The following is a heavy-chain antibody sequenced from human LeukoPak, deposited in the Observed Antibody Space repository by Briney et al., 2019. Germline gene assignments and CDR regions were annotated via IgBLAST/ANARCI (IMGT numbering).Heavy chain of an antibody. Sequence: SETLSLTCAVSGYSISSGYYWGWIRQPPGKGLEWIGSIYHSGSTYYNPSPKSRVTISVDTSKNQFSLKLSSVTAADTAVYYCARIRGVDAFHIWGQGTMVTVSS. CDR2: IYHSGST. CDR3: ARIRGVDAFHI. J-gene: IGHJ3*02. CDR1: GYSISSGYY. V-gene: IGHV4-38-2*01.